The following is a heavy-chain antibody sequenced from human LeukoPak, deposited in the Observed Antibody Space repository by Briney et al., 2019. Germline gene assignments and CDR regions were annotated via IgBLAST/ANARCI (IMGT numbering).Heavy chain of an antibody. J-gene: IGHJ6*02. V-gene: IGHV4-59*01. D-gene: IGHD2-2*01. Sequence: SETLSLTCTVSGDSIGSYFWSWIRQSPGKGLEWIGHIYHSGSTNYNPSLKSRVTISVDASKNQFSLKLTSVTSADTAVYYCARDGPAYTSRWYDYYYGLDVWGPGTTVTVSS. CDR3: ARDGPAYTSRWYDYYYGLDV. CDR2: IYHSGST. CDR1: GDSIGSYF.